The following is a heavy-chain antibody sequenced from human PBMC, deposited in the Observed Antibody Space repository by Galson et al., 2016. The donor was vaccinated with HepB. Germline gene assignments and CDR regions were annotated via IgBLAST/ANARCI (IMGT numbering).Heavy chain of an antibody. D-gene: IGHD1-26*01. Sequence: SLRLSCAASGFTFSSYAMHWVRQAPGKGLEWVSAISGSDGSTYYADSVKGRFTISRDNSKNTLFLQMNSLRAEDTAVYYCAKEPAPVGSYGVYYYYGMDVWGQGTTVTVSS. CDR1: GFTFSSYA. CDR3: AKEPAPVGSYGVYYYYGMDV. V-gene: IGHV3-23*01. J-gene: IGHJ6*02. CDR2: ISGSDGST.